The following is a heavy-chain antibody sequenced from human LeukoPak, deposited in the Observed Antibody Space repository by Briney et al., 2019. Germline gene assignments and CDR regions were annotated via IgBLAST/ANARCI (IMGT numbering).Heavy chain of an antibody. J-gene: IGHJ4*02. CDR2: IYSGGIT. Sequence: GGSLRLSCAASGFTVSSNYMSWVRQAPGKGLEWVSVIYSGGITYYADSVKGRFTISRDNSKNTLYLQMNSLRAEDTAVYYCARVYGDRIFDYWGQGTLVTVSS. CDR3: ARVYGDRIFDY. CDR1: GFTVSSNY. D-gene: IGHD4-17*01. V-gene: IGHV3-53*01.